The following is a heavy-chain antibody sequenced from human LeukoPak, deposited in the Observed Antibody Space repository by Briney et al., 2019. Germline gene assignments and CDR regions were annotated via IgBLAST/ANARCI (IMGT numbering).Heavy chain of an antibody. Sequence: SQTLSLTCAISGDSVSSNSAAWNWIRQSPSRGLEWLGRTYYRSKWYNDYAVSVKSRITINPDTSKNQFSLQLNSVTPEDTAVYYCGSSSWPHNWFDPWGQGTLVTVSS. CDR1: GDSVSSNSAA. V-gene: IGHV6-1*01. D-gene: IGHD6-13*01. CDR2: TYYRSKWYN. CDR3: GSSSWPHNWFDP. J-gene: IGHJ5*02.